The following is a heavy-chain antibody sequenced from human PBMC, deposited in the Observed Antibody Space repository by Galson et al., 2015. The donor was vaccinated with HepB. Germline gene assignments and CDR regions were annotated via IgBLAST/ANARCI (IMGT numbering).Heavy chain of an antibody. CDR1: GFTFNSYV. CDR3: AKKWGSERGVAGSLD. J-gene: IGHJ4*02. V-gene: IGHV3-23*01. D-gene: IGHD6-19*01. Sequence: SLRLSCAASGFTFNSYVLGWVRQAPGKGLEWVSSISASGRFTYYADSVKGRFTTSRDNSKNTLYLQMNSLRAEDTAVYYCAKKWGSERGVAGSLDWGQGTLVTVSS. CDR2: ISASGRFT.